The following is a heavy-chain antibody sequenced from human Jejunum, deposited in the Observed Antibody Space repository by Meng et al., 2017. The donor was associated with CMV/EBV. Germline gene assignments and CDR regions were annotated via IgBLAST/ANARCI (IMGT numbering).Heavy chain of an antibody. V-gene: IGHV3-66*02. CDR2: IYKRGTI. D-gene: IGHD3-3*01. CDR3: AREGFGVDFYYYALDV. J-gene: IGHJ6*02. CDR1: FTVSSNY. Sequence: FTVSSNYMHWVRQAPGKGLEWVSGIYKRGTIYYADSVKGRFTISRDNSKNTLYLQMNSLRVEDTAVYYCAREGFGVDFYYYALDVWGQGTTVTVSS.